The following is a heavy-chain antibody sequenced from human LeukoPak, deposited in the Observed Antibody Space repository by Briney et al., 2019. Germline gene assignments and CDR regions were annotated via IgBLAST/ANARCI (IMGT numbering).Heavy chain of an antibody. CDR2: IYTTGTT. J-gene: IGHJ4*02. Sequence: SETLSLTCTVSSGSIRSYYWGWVRQPPGKGLEWIGRIYTTGTTQYNPPLKSRVTMSVDTSTNQFSLNVRSMTAADTAVYYCGRQGYTASHYYFDYWSQGTLVAVS. CDR1: SGSIRSYY. V-gene: IGHV4-4*07. D-gene: IGHD2-2*02. CDR3: GRQGYTASHYYFDY.